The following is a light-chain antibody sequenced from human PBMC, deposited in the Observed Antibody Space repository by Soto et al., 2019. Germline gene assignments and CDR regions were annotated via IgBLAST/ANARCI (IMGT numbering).Light chain of an antibody. CDR1: QSVGNN. CDR3: QQYESWPPLFT. J-gene: IGKJ2*01. V-gene: IGKV3-15*01. CDR2: GAS. Sequence: EVVMTQSPATLSVSPGEGVTLSCRASQSVGNNLAWYQQKPGQAPSLFIFGASVRATGVPDRFSGSGSGTEFTLSISNLQSEDSAVYYCQQYESWPPLFTFGQGTKVDIK.